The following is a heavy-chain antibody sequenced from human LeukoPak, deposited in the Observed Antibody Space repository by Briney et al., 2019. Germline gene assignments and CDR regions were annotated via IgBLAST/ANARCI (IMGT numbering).Heavy chain of an antibody. CDR1: GFTFSSYW. J-gene: IGHJ6*03. V-gene: IGHV3-7*01. Sequence: GGSLRLSCAASGFTFSSYWMSWVRQAPGKGLEWVANIKQDGSEKYYVDSVKGRFTISRDNAKNSLYLQMNSLRAEDTAVYYCARDTKYEGITMVRGNYYYYYYMDVWGKGTTVTVSS. CDR2: IKQDGSEK. D-gene: IGHD3-10*01. CDR3: ARDTKYEGITMVRGNYYYYYYMDV.